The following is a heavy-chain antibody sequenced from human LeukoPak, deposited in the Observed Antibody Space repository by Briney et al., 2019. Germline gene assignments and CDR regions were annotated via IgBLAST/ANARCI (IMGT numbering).Heavy chain of an antibody. CDR1: GFTFSSYG. CDR3: AKIGYCSSTSCYKGNDAFDI. V-gene: IGHV3-30*02. CDR2: IRYDGSNK. Sequence: PGGSLRLSCAASGFTFSSYGMHWVRQAPGKGLEWVAFIRYDGSNKYYADSVKGRFTISRDNSKNTLYLQMNSLRAEDTAVYYCAKIGYCSSTSCYKGNDAFDIWGQGTMVTVSS. D-gene: IGHD2-2*02. J-gene: IGHJ3*02.